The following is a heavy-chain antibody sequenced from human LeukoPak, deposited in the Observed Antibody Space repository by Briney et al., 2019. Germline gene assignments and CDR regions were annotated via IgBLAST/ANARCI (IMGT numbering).Heavy chain of an antibody. J-gene: IGHJ4*02. CDR3: VRGGYRGFDYEY. Sequence: PGGSLRLSYAASGFTFSDYYMSWIRQAPGKGLEWDSSISPDSNYKYYVDSVKGRFTISRDNAKSSLYLQMNSLRAEDTAVDYCVRGGYRGFDYEYWGQGTLDTVSS. D-gene: IGHD5-12*01. V-gene: IGHV3-11*06. CDR1: GFTFSDYY. CDR2: ISPDSNYK.